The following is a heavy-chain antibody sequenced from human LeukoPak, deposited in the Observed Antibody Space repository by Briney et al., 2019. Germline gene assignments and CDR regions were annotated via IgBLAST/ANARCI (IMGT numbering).Heavy chain of an antibody. J-gene: IGHJ5*02. CDR1: GGSINSSDYY. CDR3: ARDVLQDSWFDP. D-gene: IGHD2-15*01. Sequence: MTSETLPLTCTVSGGSINSSDYYWGWIRQPPGKGLEWIGSIYYSGNTYYNPSLESRVTISVDTSKNQFSMKVTSVTAADTAVYYCARDVLQDSWFDPWGQGTLVTVSS. V-gene: IGHV4-39*07. CDR2: IYYSGNT.